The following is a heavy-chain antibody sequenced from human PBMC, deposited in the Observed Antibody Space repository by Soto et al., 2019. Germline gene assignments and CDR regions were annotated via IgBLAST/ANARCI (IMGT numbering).Heavy chain of an antibody. CDR3: ARNIVGATIDFDY. D-gene: IGHD1-26*01. CDR1: GFTFANSW. Sequence: GGSLSLSCAASGFTFANSWMAWVRQAPGKGLEWVANIKEDGSETYYVDSLRGRFAISRDNAKSSLFLQMTGLRADDTAVYYCARNIVGATIDFDYWGQGTLVTVSS. J-gene: IGHJ4*02. CDR2: IKEDGSET. V-gene: IGHV3-7*01.